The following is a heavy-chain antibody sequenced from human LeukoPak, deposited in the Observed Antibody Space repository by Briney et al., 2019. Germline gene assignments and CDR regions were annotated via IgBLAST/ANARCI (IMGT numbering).Heavy chain of an antibody. CDR3: ARDLKMGYSSGRYSWGTGSSNDY. J-gene: IGHJ4*02. V-gene: IGHV1-18*01. D-gene: IGHD6-19*01. CDR2: ISAYNGNT. Sequence: GESLKISCKGSGYSFTNYGISWVRQAPGQGLEWMGWISAYNGNTNYAQKFQGRITMTTDTSTSTAYMELRSLRSDDTAVYYCARDLKMGYSSGRYSWGTGSSNDYWGQGTLVTVSS. CDR1: GYSFTNYG.